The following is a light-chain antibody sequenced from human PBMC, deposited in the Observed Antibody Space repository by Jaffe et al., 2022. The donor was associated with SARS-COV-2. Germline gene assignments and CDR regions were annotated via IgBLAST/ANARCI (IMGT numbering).Light chain of an antibody. CDR3: QKYINAPWT. CDR1: QGITNH. J-gene: IGKJ1*01. V-gene: IGKV1-27*01. CDR2: SAS. Sequence: DIQMTQSPSSLSASVGDRVTITCRASQGITNHLAWYQQKPGKVPKLLIHSASTLQSGVPSRFSGSGFETEFTLTISSLQPEDVATYYCQKYINAPWTFGQGTKVEIK.